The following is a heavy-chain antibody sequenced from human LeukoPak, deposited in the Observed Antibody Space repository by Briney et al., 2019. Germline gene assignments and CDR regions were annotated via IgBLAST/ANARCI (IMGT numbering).Heavy chain of an antibody. D-gene: IGHD6-13*01. J-gene: IGHJ4*02. Sequence: SVKVSCKASGGTFSSYAISWVRQAPGQGLEWMGGIIPIFGTANYAQKFQGRVTITTDESTSTAYMELSSLRSEDTAVYYCARTSYPSGYSSSCPPYYFDYWGQGTLVTVSS. CDR2: IIPIFGTA. V-gene: IGHV1-69*05. CDR1: GGTFSSYA. CDR3: ARTSYPSGYSSSCPPYYFDY.